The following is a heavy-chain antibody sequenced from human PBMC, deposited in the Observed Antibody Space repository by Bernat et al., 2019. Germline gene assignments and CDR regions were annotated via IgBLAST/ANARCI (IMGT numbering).Heavy chain of an antibody. CDR2: ISYDGSNK. D-gene: IGHD6-6*01. CDR1: GFTFSSYA. V-gene: IGHV3-30-3*01. CDR3: ARVREVDSSSYYYYYGMDV. Sequence: QVQLVESGGGVVQPGRSLRLSCAASGFTFSSYAMHWVRQAPGKGLEWVAVISYDGSNKYYADSVKGRFTISRDNSKNTLYLQMNSLRAEDTDVYYCARVREVDSSSYYYYYGMDVWGQGTTVTVSS. J-gene: IGHJ6*02.